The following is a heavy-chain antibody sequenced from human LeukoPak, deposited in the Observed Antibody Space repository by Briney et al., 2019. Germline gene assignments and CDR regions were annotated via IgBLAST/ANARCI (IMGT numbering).Heavy chain of an antibody. J-gene: IGHJ6*02. CDR2: ISAYNGNT. CDR1: GYTFTSYG. V-gene: IGHV1-18*01. D-gene: IGHD6-13*01. CDR3: ARATGSSWPYHYYYYGMDV. Sequence: GASVKVSCKASGYTFTSYGISWVRQAPGQGREWMGWISAYNGNTNYAQKLQGRVTMTTDTSTSTAYMELRSLRSDDTAVYYCARATGSSWPYHYYYYGMDVWGQGTTVTVSS.